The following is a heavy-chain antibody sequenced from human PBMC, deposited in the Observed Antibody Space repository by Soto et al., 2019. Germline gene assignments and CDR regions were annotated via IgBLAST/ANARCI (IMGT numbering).Heavy chain of an antibody. V-gene: IGHV3-30-3*01. Sequence: QVQLVESGGGVVQPGRSLRLSCAASGFTFSSHAMHWVRQAPGKGLEWVAVISYDGSNKFYADSVKGRFTISRDNSKNTVYLQMNSLRAEDTAVHYCARDGGAVLVPAAMVNGLDVWGQGTRVTVSS. CDR2: ISYDGSNK. J-gene: IGHJ6*02. CDR1: GFTFSSHA. D-gene: IGHD2-2*01. CDR3: ARDGGAVLVPAAMVNGLDV.